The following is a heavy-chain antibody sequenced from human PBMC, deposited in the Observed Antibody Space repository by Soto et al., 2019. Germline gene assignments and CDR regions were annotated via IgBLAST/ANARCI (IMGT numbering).Heavy chain of an antibody. CDR2: IFYGGST. V-gene: IGHV4-39*01. CDR1: GGSISSSSYY. CDR3: ACIFSGGYSYGFSYFGMDV. Sequence: SETLSLTCTVSGGSISSSSYYWGWIRQPPGKGLEWIGSIFYGGSTYYNPSLKSRVTISVDTSKNQFSLKLSSVTAADTAVYYCACIFSGGYSYGFSYFGMDVLVQGTSVT. J-gene: IGHJ6*02. D-gene: IGHD5-18*01.